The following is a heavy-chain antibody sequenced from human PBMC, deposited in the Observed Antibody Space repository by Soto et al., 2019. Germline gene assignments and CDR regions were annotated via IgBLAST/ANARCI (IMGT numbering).Heavy chain of an antibody. Sequence: GGSLRLSCAASGFNFSSYELPCVRQDPGKGLEWVSYISSSGSTIYYADSVKGRFTISRDNAKHALYLQMKSLRAEDTAVYYCAGGRVFYYYDSSGYYCIWGQGTMVNVSS. D-gene: IGHD3-22*01. V-gene: IGHV3-48*03. CDR1: GFNFSSYE. CDR2: ISSSGSTI. J-gene: IGHJ3*02. CDR3: AGGRVFYYYDSSGYYCI.